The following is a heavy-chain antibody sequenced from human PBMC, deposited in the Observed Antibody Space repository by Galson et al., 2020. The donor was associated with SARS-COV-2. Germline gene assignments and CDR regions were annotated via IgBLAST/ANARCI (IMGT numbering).Heavy chain of an antibody. CDR3: AGNAPRSNWDY. D-gene: IGHD1-1*01. V-gene: IGHV3-21*01. J-gene: IGHJ4*02. Sequence: GGSLRLSCAASGFTVSSSYISWVRQAPGKGLEWVASIDSSSSYIYYADSVKGRFTISRDNAKTSLYLQMNSLRAEDKAVYYCAGNAPRSNWDYWGKGTLVTVSS. CDR2: IDSSSSYI. CDR1: GFTVSSSY.